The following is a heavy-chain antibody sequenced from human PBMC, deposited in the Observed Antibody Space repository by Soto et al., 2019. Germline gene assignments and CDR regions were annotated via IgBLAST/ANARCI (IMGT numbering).Heavy chain of an antibody. Sequence: SQTLSLTCTVSGGSISNYYWSLIRQPPGKGLEWIGYIYYSGSTNYNPSLKSRVTISVDTSKNQFSLKVSSVTAADTAVYYCARRWGTSFDFWGQGTLVTVSS. V-gene: IGHV4-59*01. CDR1: GGSISNYY. CDR2: IYYSGST. D-gene: IGHD7-27*01. J-gene: IGHJ4*02. CDR3: ARRWGTSFDF.